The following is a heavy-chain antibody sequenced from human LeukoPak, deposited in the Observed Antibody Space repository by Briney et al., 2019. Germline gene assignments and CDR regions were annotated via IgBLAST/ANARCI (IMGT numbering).Heavy chain of an antibody. D-gene: IGHD6-13*01. CDR2: IIPIFGTA. V-gene: IGHV1-69*13. J-gene: IGHJ4*02. CDR1: GGTFSSYA. Sequence: PVKVSCTASGGTFSSYAISWVRQAPGQGLEWMGGIIPIFGTANYAQKFQGRVTITADESTSTAYMELSSLRSEDTAVYYCARGVAAAGPTFWGQGTLVTVSS. CDR3: ARGVAAAGPTF.